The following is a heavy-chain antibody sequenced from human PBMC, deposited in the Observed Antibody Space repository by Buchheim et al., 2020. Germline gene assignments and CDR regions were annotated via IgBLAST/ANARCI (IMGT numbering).Heavy chain of an antibody. Sequence: QVQLQESGPGLVKPSQTLSLTCTVSGGSISSGGYYWSWIRQPPGKGLEWIGEINHSGSTNYNPSLKSRVTISVDTSKNQFSLKLSSVTAADTAVYYCARGTRRDGYNYYYYYGMDVWGQGTT. CDR1: GGSISSGGYY. J-gene: IGHJ6*02. CDR2: INHSGST. D-gene: IGHD5-24*01. CDR3: ARGTRRDGYNYYYYYGMDV. V-gene: IGHV4-31*03.